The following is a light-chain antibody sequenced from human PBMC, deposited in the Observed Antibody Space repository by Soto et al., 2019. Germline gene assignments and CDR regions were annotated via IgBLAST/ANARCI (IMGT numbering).Light chain of an antibody. CDR1: QSVSSNY. CDR3: HQYGDSPQT. J-gene: IGKJ1*01. CDR2: GTS. Sequence: EIVLSQSPDTLSLSPGERAALSCGASQSVSSNYLAWYQQKPGQAPRLLIYGTSNRATGIPDRFSGSGSATDFTLTISRLEPEDFAVYYCHQYGDSPQTFGQGTKVAIK. V-gene: IGKV3-20*01.